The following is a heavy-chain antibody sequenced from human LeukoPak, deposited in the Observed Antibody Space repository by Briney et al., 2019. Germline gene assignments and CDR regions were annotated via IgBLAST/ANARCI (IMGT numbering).Heavy chain of an antibody. CDR3: ARGVYIAAAQYGY. CDR1: GGSISSYY. D-gene: IGHD6-13*01. V-gene: IGHV4-59*01. CDR2: IYYSGTT. J-gene: IGHJ4*02. Sequence: NPSETLSLTCTVSGGSISSYYWSWIRQPPGKGLEWIGYIYYSGTTNYNPSLKSRVTISVDTSKNQFSLKLSSVTAADTAGYYCARGVYIAAAQYGYWGQGTLVTVPS.